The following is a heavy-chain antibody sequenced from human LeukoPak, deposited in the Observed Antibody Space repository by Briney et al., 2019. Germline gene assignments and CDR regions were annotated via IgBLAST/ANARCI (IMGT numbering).Heavy chain of an antibody. J-gene: IGHJ4*02. Sequence: ASVKVSCKVSGYTLTELSMHWVRQAPGKGLEWMGGFDPEDGETIYAQKFQGRVTMTEDTSTDTAYMELSSLRSEDTAVYYCATDHTNYYGSGSYPGWGQGTLVTVSS. D-gene: IGHD3-10*01. CDR2: FDPEDGET. V-gene: IGHV1-24*01. CDR1: GYTLTELS. CDR3: ATDHTNYYGSGSYPG.